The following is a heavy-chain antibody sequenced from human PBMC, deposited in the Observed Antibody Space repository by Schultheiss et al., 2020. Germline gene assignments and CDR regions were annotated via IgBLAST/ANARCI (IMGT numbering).Heavy chain of an antibody. D-gene: IGHD3-16*01. CDR2: ISYDGSNK. CDR3: ARDAKMGDPYWYFDL. CDR1: GFTFSTYG. V-gene: IGHV3-30*03. J-gene: IGHJ2*01. Sequence: GGSLRLSCAASGFTFSTYGIHWVRQAPGKGLEWVAFISYDGSNKYYADSVKGRFTISRDNSKNTLYLQMNSLRAEDTAVYYCARDAKMGDPYWYFDLWGRGTLVNVYS.